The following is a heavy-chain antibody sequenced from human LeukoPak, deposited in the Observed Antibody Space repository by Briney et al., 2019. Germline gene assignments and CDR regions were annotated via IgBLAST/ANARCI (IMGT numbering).Heavy chain of an antibody. CDR1: GFTFSSYA. J-gene: IGHJ5*02. CDR3: ARDRDIVVVPAASRGWFDP. CDR2: ISYDGSNK. Sequence: GGSLRLSCAASGFTFSSYAMHWVRQAPGKGLEWVAVISYDGSNKYYADSVKGRFTISRDNSKNTLYLQMNSLRAEDTAVYYCARDRDIVVVPAASRGWFDPWGQGTLVTVSS. V-gene: IGHV3-30-3*01. D-gene: IGHD2-2*01.